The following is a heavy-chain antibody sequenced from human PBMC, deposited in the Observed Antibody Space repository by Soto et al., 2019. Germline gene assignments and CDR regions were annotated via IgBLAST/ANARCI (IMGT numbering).Heavy chain of an antibody. V-gene: IGHV3-49*03. J-gene: IGHJ4*02. CDR2: SRSKGYGGTT. D-gene: IGHD5-12*01. CDR3: TRGMYTAYETAPLFFDF. CDR1: GFTFGAYA. Sequence: GGSLRLSCTTSGFTFGAYALSWFRQAPGKGLEWVGFSRSKGYGGTTEFAASVRGRFTISRDDSNSIAYLQMNSLKTEDTAVYYCTRGMYTAYETAPLFFDFWGQGTLVTVSS.